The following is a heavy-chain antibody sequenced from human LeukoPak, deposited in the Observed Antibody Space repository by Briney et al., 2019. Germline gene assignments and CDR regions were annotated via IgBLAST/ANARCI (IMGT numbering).Heavy chain of an antibody. Sequence: ASVKVSCKASGGTFSSYAIRWVRQAPGQGLEWMGGIIPIFGTANYAQKFQGRVTITADESTSTAYMELSSLRSEDSAVYYCARGGYSSSWGSFYYYYMDVWGKGTTVTISS. V-gene: IGHV1-69*13. CDR2: IIPIFGTA. CDR1: GGTFSSYA. D-gene: IGHD6-13*01. J-gene: IGHJ6*03. CDR3: ARGGYSSSWGSFYYYYMDV.